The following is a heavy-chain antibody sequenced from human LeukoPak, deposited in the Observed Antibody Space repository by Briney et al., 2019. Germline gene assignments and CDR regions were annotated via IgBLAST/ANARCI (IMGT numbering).Heavy chain of an antibody. D-gene: IGHD5-18*01. CDR3: ARGGYSYGPHRDYFDY. V-gene: IGHV3-7*01. J-gene: IGHJ4*02. CDR1: GFTFSSYW. Sequence: GGSLRLSCAASGFTFSSYWMSWVRQAPGKGLEWVANIKQDGSEKYYVDSVKGRFTISRDNAENSLYLQMNSLRAEDTAVYYCARGGYSYGPHRDYFDYWGQGTLVTVSS. CDR2: IKQDGSEK.